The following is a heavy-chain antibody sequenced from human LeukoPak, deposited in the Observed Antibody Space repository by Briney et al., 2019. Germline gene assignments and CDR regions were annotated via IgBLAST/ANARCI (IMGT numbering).Heavy chain of an antibody. Sequence: GGSLRLSCAASGFTVRGNYMSWVRQAPGKRPEWVSIIYDDGLTQYADSVKGRFSISRDTSRNTLYLLMNNLTVEDTGVYYCAREDGQWLAQSVDAFDIWGQGTMVTVSS. J-gene: IGHJ3*02. D-gene: IGHD6-19*01. V-gene: IGHV3-53*01. CDR1: GFTVRGNY. CDR3: AREDGQWLAQSVDAFDI. CDR2: IYDDGLT.